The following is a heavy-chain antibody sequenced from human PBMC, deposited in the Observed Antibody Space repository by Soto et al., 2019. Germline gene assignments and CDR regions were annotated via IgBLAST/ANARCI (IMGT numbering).Heavy chain of an antibody. J-gene: IGHJ6*02. CDR1: GGSISSGGYY. V-gene: IGHV4-31*03. CDR2: TYYSGIT. Sequence: QVQLQESGPGLVKPSQTLSLTCTVSGGSISSGGYYWSWIRQHPGKGLEWIGYTYYSGITYYNPSLKSRVTITVATSKNQFSLKLRSVTAADTAVYYCASVYDSWLDVWGQGTTVTVSS. CDR3: ASVYDSWLDV. D-gene: IGHD3-3*01.